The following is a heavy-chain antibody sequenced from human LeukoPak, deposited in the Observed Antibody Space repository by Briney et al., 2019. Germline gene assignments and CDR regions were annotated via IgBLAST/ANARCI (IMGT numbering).Heavy chain of an antibody. Sequence: GGSLRLSCAASGFTISSYWMSWVRQAPGKGLEWVSGIGGSSGSTYYADSVKGRFTISRDNSKNTLYLQMNSLRAEDTAVYYCARDVPYYGMDVWGQGTTVTVSS. CDR2: IGGSSGST. CDR3: ARDVPYYGMDV. V-gene: IGHV3-23*01. CDR1: GFTISSYW. J-gene: IGHJ6*02.